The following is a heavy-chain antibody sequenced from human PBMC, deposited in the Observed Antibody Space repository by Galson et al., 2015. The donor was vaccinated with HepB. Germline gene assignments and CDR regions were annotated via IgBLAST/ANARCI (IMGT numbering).Heavy chain of an antibody. J-gene: IGHJ4*02. Sequence: SLRLSCAASGFTFSSYGMHWVRQAPGKGLEWVAVISYDGSNKYYADSVKGRFTISRDNSKNTLYLQMNSLRAEDTAVYYCAKDQGSHGGNSPGDYWGQGTLVTVSS. CDR2: ISYDGSNK. CDR1: GFTFSSYG. D-gene: IGHD4-23*01. V-gene: IGHV3-30*18. CDR3: AKDQGSHGGNSPGDY.